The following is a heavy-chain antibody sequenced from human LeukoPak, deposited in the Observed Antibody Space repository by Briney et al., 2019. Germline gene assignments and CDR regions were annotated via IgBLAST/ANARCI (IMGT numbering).Heavy chain of an antibody. CDR3: VQFRSEY. CDR1: GFSLSNYW. Sequence: GGSLRLSCAASGFSLSNYWMSWVRQAPGKGLEWVANINEAGNERYYVDSVKGRFTISRDNSKNSLYLQTNSLRAEDTAVYYCVQFRSEYWGQGTLVTVSS. J-gene: IGHJ4*02. CDR2: INEAGNER. V-gene: IGHV3-7*01. D-gene: IGHD5-24*01.